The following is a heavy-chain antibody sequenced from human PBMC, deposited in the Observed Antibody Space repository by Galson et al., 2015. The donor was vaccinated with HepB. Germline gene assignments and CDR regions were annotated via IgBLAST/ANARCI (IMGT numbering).Heavy chain of an antibody. V-gene: IGHV3-48*03. D-gene: IGHD3-22*01. CDR2: ISSSGGTI. CDR1: GFPFSSYD. Sequence: SLRLSCAASGFPFSSYDMNWVRQAPGKGLEWVSYISSSGGTIYYADSVKGRFTISRDNAKNSLYLQMNSLRAEDTAVYYCARDQGHYYDSSGYWFDPWGQGTLVTVSS. CDR3: ARDQGHYYDSSGYWFDP. J-gene: IGHJ5*02.